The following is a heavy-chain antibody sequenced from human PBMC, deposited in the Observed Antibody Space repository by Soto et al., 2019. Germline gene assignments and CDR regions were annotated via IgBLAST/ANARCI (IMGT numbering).Heavy chain of an antibody. V-gene: IGHV4-4*02. Sequence: AETLALTCAVSGGSFTSNNWWTWVRQPPGQGLEWIGEIYRTGSTNYNPSLKSRVTISLDKSENQFSLKVTSLTAADTAVYYCASRDPGTSVDYWGQGTLVTVSS. J-gene: IGHJ4*02. D-gene: IGHD1-7*01. CDR3: ASRDPGTSVDY. CDR1: GGSFTSNNW. CDR2: IYRTGST.